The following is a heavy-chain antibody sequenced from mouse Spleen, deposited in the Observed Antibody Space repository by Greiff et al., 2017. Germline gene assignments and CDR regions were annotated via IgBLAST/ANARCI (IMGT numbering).Heavy chain of an antibody. CDR3: ARKDYGSSYGGDY. V-gene: IGHV1-64*01. Sequence: VKLQQPGAELVKPGASVKLSCKASGYTFTSYWMHWVKQRPGQGLEWIGMIHPNSGSTNYNEKFKSKATLTVDKSSSTAYMQLSSLTSEDSAVYYCARKDYGSSYGGDYWGQGTSVTVSS. J-gene: IGHJ4*01. CDR2: IHPNSGST. D-gene: IGHD1-1*01. CDR1: GYTFTSYW.